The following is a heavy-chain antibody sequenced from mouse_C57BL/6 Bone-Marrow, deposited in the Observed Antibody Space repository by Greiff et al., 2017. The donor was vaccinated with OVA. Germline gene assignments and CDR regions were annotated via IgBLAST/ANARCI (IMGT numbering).Heavy chain of an antibody. D-gene: IGHD3-2*02. J-gene: IGHJ4*01. Sequence: VQLQQPGAELVMPGASVKLSCKASGYTFTSYWMHWVKQRPGQGLEWIGEIDPSDSYTNYNQKFKGESTLTVDKSSSTAYMQLSSLTSEDSAVYYCASYTAQATDYAMDYWGQGTSVTVSS. CDR1: GYTFTSYW. CDR3: ASYTAQATDYAMDY. V-gene: IGHV1-69*01. CDR2: IDPSDSYT.